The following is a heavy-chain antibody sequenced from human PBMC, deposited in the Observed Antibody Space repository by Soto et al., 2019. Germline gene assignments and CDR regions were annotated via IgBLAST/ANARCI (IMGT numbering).Heavy chain of an antibody. D-gene: IGHD3-16*01. CDR3: ARTDYLFSTLTYYFDY. J-gene: IGHJ4*02. Sequence: SGKVSSKASVFTFIRSAVQWLRRARGQRLEWIVWIVVGSGNTNYSQKFQETVTSTRDMSASTAYMELGSLTSDDTAMYYCARTDYLFSTLTYYFDYCGQGTLVTVSS. V-gene: IGHV1-58*01. CDR2: IVVGSGNT. CDR1: VFTFIRSA.